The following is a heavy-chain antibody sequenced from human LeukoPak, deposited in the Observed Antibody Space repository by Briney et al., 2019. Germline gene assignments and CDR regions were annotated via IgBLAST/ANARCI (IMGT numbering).Heavy chain of an antibody. Sequence: ASVKVSCKASGYTFTNNYIHWVRQAPGQGLGWMGWINPNSGGTNYAQKFQGRVTMTRDTSISTAYMELSRLRSDDTAVYYCARGTNYDILTGYYSYWGQGTLVTVSS. V-gene: IGHV1-2*02. D-gene: IGHD3-9*01. CDR1: GYTFTNNY. J-gene: IGHJ4*02. CDR3: ARGTNYDILTGYYSY. CDR2: INPNSGGT.